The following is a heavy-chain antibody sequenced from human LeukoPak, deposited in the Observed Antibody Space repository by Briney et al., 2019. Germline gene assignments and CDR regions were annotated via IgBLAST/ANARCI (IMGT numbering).Heavy chain of an antibody. Sequence: SETLSRTCTVSGGSINSGDYYWRWIRQPPGKGLEWIGYIYYSGSTYYNPSLKSRVTISVDTSKNQFSLKLSSVTAADTAVYYCASLSSTYAFDIWGQGTMVTVSS. CDR3: ASLSSTYAFDI. CDR1: GGSINSGDYY. CDR2: IYYSGST. V-gene: IGHV4-30-4*08. J-gene: IGHJ3*02. D-gene: IGHD2-2*01.